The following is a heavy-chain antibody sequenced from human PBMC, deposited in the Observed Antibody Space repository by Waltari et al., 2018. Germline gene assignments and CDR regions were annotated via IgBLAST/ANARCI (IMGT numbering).Heavy chain of an antibody. Sequence: EVQLVESGGGLVQPGGSLRLSCAASGFTFSSYWMSWVRQAPGKGMEWGANRKQDGSWKYYVDSVKGRFTISRDNAKNSLYLQMNSLRAEDTAVYYCARLSSSWPLYYYYMDVWGKGTTVTVSS. CDR1: GFTFSSYW. CDR3: ARLSSSWPLYYYYMDV. J-gene: IGHJ6*03. CDR2: RKQDGSWK. D-gene: IGHD6-13*01. V-gene: IGHV3-7*01.